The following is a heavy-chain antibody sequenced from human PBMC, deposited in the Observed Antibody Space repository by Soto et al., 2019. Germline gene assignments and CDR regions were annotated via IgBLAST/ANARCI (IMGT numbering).Heavy chain of an antibody. V-gene: IGHV4-31*03. Sequence: SETLSLTCTVSGRSISSGGYYWSWIRQHPGKGLEWIGYIYYSGSTYYNPSLKSRVTISVDTSKNQFSLKLSSVTAADTAVYYCARITVVTPILNYYYGMDVWGQGTTVTVSS. J-gene: IGHJ6*02. D-gene: IGHD2-21*02. CDR2: IYYSGST. CDR1: GRSISSGGYY. CDR3: ARITVVTPILNYYYGMDV.